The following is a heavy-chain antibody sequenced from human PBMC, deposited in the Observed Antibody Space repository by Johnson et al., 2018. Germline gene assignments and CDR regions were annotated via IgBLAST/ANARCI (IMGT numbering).Heavy chain of an antibody. D-gene: IGHD6-25*01. CDR3: ARASGGPFDI. J-gene: IGHJ3*02. CDR2: INGDGSTT. Sequence: GFTFSTYWLHWVRQAPGKGLVWVSRINGDGSTTNYADSVKGRFTVSRDNAKNTLYLQMNSLRAEDTALYYCARASGGPFDIWGQGTMVTVSS. V-gene: IGHV3-74*01. CDR1: GFTFSTYW.